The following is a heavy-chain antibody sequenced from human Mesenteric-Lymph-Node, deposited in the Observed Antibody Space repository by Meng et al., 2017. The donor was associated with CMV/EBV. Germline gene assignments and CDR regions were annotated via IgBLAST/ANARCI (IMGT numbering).Heavy chain of an antibody. CDR2: IYHSGST. Sequence: CAVSGGSISSSNWWSWVRQPPGKGLEWIGEIYHSGSTNYNPSLKSRVTISVGKSKNQFSLKLSSVTAGILLCAREPTNCLPNWFDPWGQGTLVTVSS. CDR1: GGSISSSNW. CDR3: PTNCLPNWFDP. D-gene: IGHD2-8*01. V-gene: IGHV4-4*01. J-gene: IGHJ5*02.